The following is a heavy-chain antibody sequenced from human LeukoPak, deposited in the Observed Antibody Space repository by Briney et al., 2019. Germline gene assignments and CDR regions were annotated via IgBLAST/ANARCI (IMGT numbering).Heavy chain of an antibody. D-gene: IGHD3-22*01. V-gene: IGHV3-66*01. Sequence: GGSLRLSCAASGFTVSNKYMSWVRQAPGKGLECVSVIQSNGRTYYADSVKDRFTISRDNSKNTLYLQMDSLRVEDTGVYYCARGARDYYELDCWGQGTLVTVSS. J-gene: IGHJ4*02. CDR3: ARGARDYYELDC. CDR2: IQSNGRT. CDR1: GFTVSNKY.